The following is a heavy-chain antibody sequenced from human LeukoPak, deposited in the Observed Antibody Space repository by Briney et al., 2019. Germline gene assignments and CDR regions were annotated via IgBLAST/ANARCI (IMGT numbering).Heavy chain of an antibody. V-gene: IGHV1-2*06. D-gene: IGHD5-24*01. Sequence: GASVKVSCKASGYIFTGHYMNWVRQVPGQGLEWMGRINPKTGGTNYAQNFQGRVTMTRDTSICTTYMELSRLRPDDTAVYYCARVGDGLNDAFDIWGQGTMVTVSS. CDR3: ARVGDGLNDAFDI. CDR1: GYIFTGHY. CDR2: INPKTGGT. J-gene: IGHJ3*02.